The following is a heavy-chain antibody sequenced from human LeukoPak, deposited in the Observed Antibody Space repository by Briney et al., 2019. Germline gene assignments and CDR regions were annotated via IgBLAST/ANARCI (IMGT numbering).Heavy chain of an antibody. CDR2: IYYSGST. D-gene: IGHD6-13*01. Sequence: KPSETLSLTCTVSGGSISSHYWSWIRQPPGKGLEWIGYIYYSGSTNYNPSLKSRVTISVDTSKNQFSLKLSSVTAADTAVYYCARYGSSSWYSYYFDYWGQGTLVTVSS. V-gene: IGHV4-59*11. J-gene: IGHJ4*02. CDR1: GGSISSHY. CDR3: ARYGSSSWYSYYFDY.